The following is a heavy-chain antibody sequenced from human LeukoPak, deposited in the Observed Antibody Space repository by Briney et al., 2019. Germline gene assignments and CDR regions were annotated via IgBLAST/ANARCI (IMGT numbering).Heavy chain of an antibody. J-gene: IGHJ6*04. CDR2: TNHSGST. CDR3: ARGKGVVVPAAIRYYYYGMDV. V-gene: IGHV4-34*01. D-gene: IGHD2-2*02. CDR1: GGSFSGYY. Sequence: SETLSLTCAVYGGSFSGYYWSWIRQPPGKGLEWIGETNHSGSTNYNSSLKSRVTISVDTSKNQFSLKLSSVTAADTAVYYCARGKGVVVPAAIRYYYYGMDVWGKGTTVTVSS.